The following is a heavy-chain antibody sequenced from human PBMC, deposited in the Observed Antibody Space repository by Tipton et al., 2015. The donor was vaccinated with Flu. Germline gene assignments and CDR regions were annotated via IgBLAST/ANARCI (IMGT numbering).Heavy chain of an antibody. Sequence: TLSLTCSVSGGSVGSPYCWDWIRQSPGKGLEWIGQVYYNGTTNYNPSLKSRVTISLDKSKNQLSLNVNSMTTADTAVFYCARGGWEPHGGWFDPWGQGILVTVSS. D-gene: IGHD1-26*01. J-gene: IGHJ5*02. CDR3: ARGGWEPHGGWFDP. V-gene: IGHV4-61*01. CDR2: VYYNGTT. CDR1: GGSVGSPYC.